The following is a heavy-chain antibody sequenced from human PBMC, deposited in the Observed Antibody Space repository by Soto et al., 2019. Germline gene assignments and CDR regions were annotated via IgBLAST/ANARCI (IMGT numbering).Heavy chain of an antibody. Sequence: VQLVESGGALVQPGGSLRLSCAASGLVFKTYWVEWVRQAPGKGLEWVASIDQDGSATYYADSVKGRFTISRDNAADSAHLHMNSLRVGDTAIYYCATPGSYSRGTWGQGTLVTVTS. CDR2: IDQDGSAT. V-gene: IGHV3-7*03. J-gene: IGHJ5*02. CDR1: GLVFKTYW. CDR3: ATPGSYSRGT. D-gene: IGHD3-10*01.